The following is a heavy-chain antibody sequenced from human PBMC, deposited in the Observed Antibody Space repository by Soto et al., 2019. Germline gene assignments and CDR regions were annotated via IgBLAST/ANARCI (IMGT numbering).Heavy chain of an antibody. D-gene: IGHD2-8*01. CDR1: GFTFSNYY. V-gene: IGHV3-11*01. Sequence: QVQLVESGGGLVKPGGSLRLSCAASGFTFSNYYMSWIRQAPGKGLEWVSYISSRASTIFYADSVKGRFTISRDNVKNSLYLQMNSLRAEDTAVYYCASGTNGALFVYWGQGILVAVSS. CDR3: ASGTNGALFVY. J-gene: IGHJ4*02. CDR2: ISSRASTI.